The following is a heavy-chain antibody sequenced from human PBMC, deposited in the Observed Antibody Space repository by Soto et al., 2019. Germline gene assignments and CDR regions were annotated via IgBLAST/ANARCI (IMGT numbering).Heavy chain of an antibody. CDR3: ARGRPKADFWSGSPALYYGMDV. J-gene: IGHJ6*02. D-gene: IGHD3-3*01. V-gene: IGHV4-34*01. Sequence: SDTLSLTCAVYGGSFSGYYWSWIRQPPGKGLEWIGEINHSGSTNYNPSLKSRVTISVDTSKNQFSLKLSSVTAADTAVYYCARGRPKADFWSGSPALYYGMDVWGQGTTVTVSS. CDR2: INHSGST. CDR1: GGSFSGYY.